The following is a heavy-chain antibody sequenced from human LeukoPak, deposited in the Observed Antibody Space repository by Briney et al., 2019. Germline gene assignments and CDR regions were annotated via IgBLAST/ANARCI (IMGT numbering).Heavy chain of an antibody. Sequence: ASVKVSCKASGGTFTSYGISWVRQAPGQGLEWMGWISAYNGNTNYAQKLQGRVTMTTDTSTSTAYMELRSLRSDDTAVYYCARNGDYSSRYYFDYWGQGTLVTVSS. D-gene: IGHD4-17*01. CDR2: ISAYNGNT. CDR3: ARNGDYSSRYYFDY. CDR1: GGTFTSYG. V-gene: IGHV1-18*01. J-gene: IGHJ4*02.